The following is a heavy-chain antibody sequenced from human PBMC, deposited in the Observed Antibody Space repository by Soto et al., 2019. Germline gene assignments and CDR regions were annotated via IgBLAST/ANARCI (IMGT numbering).Heavy chain of an antibody. CDR3: ARVLWRGDGSGSCYGMDV. D-gene: IGHD3-10*01. J-gene: IGHJ6*02. Sequence: SETLSLACAVYGGSFSGYYWSWIRQPPGKGLEWIGEINHSGSTNYNPSLKSRVTISVDTSKNQFSLKLSSVTAADTAVYYCARVLWRGDGSGSCYGMDVWGQGTTVTVSS. V-gene: IGHV4-34*01. CDR1: GGSFSGYY. CDR2: INHSGST.